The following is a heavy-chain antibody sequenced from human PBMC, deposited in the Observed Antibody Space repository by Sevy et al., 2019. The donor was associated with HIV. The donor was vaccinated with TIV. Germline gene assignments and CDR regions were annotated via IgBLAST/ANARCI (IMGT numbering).Heavy chain of an antibody. V-gene: IGHV4-61*02. D-gene: IGHD6-19*01. J-gene: IGHJ4*02. CDR3: AREWPGAEAALHFDY. CDR1: GGSISSGSYY. Sequence: SETLSLTCTVSGGSISSGSYYWSWIRQPAGKGLEWIGRIYTSGSTNYNPSLKSRVTISVDTSKNQFSLKLSSVTAADTAVYYCAREWPGAEAALHFDYWGQGTLVTVSS. CDR2: IYTSGST.